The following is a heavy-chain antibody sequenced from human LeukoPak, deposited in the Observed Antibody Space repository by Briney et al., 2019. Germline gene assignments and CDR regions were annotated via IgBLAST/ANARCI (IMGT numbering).Heavy chain of an antibody. Sequence: GGSLRLSCAASGFTFSTYTMNWVRQAPGKGLEWVAFISSDGRYKSHADSVKGRCTISRDNSKNTLYLQMNSLRPEDTAVYYCARARSIVGVSPFQHWGQGTLVTVSS. CDR3: ARARSIVGVSPFQH. CDR1: GFTFSTYT. V-gene: IGHV3-30*04. D-gene: IGHD1-26*01. J-gene: IGHJ1*01. CDR2: ISSDGRYK.